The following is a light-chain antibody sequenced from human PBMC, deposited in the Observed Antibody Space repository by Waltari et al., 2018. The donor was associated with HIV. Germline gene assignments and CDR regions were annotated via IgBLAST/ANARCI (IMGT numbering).Light chain of an antibody. CDR1: QSVSGY. CDR3: QQRNNWPVSVT. J-gene: IGKJ4*01. CDR2: DAS. Sequence: EIVLTQSPATLSLSPGESATLSCRASQSVSGYVVWYQHKFGQAPRLLIYDASKRATGIPARFSGSGSGTYFTLTISSLEAEDFAVYYCQQRNNWPVSVTFGGGTKVEI. V-gene: IGKV3-11*01.